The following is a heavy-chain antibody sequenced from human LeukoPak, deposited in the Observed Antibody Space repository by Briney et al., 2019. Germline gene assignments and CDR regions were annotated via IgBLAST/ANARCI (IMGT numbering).Heavy chain of an antibody. Sequence: ASVKVSCKASGYTFTGYYMHWVRQAPGQGLEWMGRTNPHSGGTNYAQKFQARVTMTRDTSISTAYMELSRLRSDDTAVYYCTREWNWYYFDYWGQGTLVTVSS. CDR3: TREWNWYYFDY. D-gene: IGHD1-7*01. V-gene: IGHV1-2*06. CDR1: GYTFTGYY. J-gene: IGHJ4*02. CDR2: TNPHSGGT.